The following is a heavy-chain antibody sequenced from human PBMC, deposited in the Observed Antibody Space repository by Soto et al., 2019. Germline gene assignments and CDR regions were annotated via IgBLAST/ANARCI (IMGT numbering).Heavy chain of an antibody. CDR1: GFTFNNYA. CDR3: AKLGSSAWSPHYYFDY. Sequence: GGSLRLSCAASGFTFNNYAMGWVRQAPGKGLEWVSAITGSGSDTYYLDSVKGRFTISRDNSKNTLFLQVNSLRAEDTAMYYCAKLGSSAWSPHYYFDYWGQGTLVTVSS. D-gene: IGHD3-10*01. CDR2: ITGSGSDT. J-gene: IGHJ4*02. V-gene: IGHV3-23*01.